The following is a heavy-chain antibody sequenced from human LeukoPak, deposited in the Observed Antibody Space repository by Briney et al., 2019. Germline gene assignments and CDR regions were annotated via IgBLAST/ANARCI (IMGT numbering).Heavy chain of an antibody. V-gene: IGHV3-73*01. Sequence: GGSLRLSCAASGFTFSGSAMHWVRQASGKGLEWVGRIRSKANSYATAYAASVKGRLTISRDDSKNTAYLQMNSLKTEDTAVYYCTRAGDDYVWEDFDYWGQGTLVTVSS. CDR1: GFTFSGSA. J-gene: IGHJ4*02. CDR2: IRSKANSYAT. D-gene: IGHD3-16*01. CDR3: TRAGDDYVWEDFDY.